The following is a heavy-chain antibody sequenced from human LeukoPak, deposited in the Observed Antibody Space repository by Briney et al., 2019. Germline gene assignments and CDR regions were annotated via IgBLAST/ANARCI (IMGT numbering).Heavy chain of an antibody. Sequence: SETLSLTCTVSGGSISSYYWSWIRQPPGKGLEWIGYIYTSGITNYNPSLKSRVTMSVDTSKSQFSLRLSSVTAADTAVYYCARHQPQLDSGYDYWGQGTLVTVSS. V-gene: IGHV4-4*09. D-gene: IGHD6-13*01. CDR3: ARHQPQLDSGYDY. J-gene: IGHJ4*02. CDR1: GGSISSYY. CDR2: IYTSGIT.